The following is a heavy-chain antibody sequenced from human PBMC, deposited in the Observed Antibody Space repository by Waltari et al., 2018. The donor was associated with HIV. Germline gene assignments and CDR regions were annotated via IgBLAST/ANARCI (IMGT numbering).Heavy chain of an antibody. CDR2: IHDSGNT. D-gene: IGHD6-13*01. J-gene: IGHJ4*02. Sequence: QVRLQQWGAGLLKPSETLSLTCAVYGVPLSGHYWSWIRQSPAKGLEWIGEIHDSGNTNYNPSLASRLSISVDTSKKQFSLILTSVTAADSSFYFCARGSQQHDLWGQGTLVIVSS. CDR1: GVPLSGHY. V-gene: IGHV4-34*02. CDR3: ARGSQQHDL.